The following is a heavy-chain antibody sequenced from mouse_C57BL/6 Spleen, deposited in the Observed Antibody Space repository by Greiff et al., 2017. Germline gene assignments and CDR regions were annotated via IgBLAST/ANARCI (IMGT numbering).Heavy chain of an antibody. CDR3: ARSRGLHAMDY. CDR2: INPYNGGT. CDR1: GYTFTDYY. V-gene: IGHV1-19*01. D-gene: IGHD3-3*01. J-gene: IGHJ4*01. Sequence: EVKLVESGPVLVKPGASVKMSCKASGYTFTDYYMNWVKQSHGKSLEWIGVINPYNGGTSYNQKFKGKATLTVDKSSSTAYMELNSLTSEDSAVYYCARSRGLHAMDYWGQGTSVTVSS.